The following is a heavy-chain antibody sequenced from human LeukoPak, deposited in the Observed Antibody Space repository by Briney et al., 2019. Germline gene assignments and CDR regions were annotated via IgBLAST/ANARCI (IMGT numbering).Heavy chain of an antibody. D-gene: IGHD2/OR15-2a*01. Sequence: GGSLRLSCGASGFIFGKYAMSWVRQAPGKGLEWVSGIGSGGVDTIYADSVKGRFTISRDNSKNTLYLQMNSLRAEDTAVYYCAREPPPLFDTALQDGMDVWGQGTTVTVSS. CDR1: GFIFGKYA. CDR3: AREPPPLFDTALQDGMDV. CDR2: IGSGGVDT. J-gene: IGHJ6*02. V-gene: IGHV3-23*01.